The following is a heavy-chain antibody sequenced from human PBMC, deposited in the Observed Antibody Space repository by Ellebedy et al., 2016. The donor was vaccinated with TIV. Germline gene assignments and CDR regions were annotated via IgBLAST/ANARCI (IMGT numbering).Heavy chain of an antibody. D-gene: IGHD2-2*01. Sequence: AASVKVSCKASGYTFTNYAMHWVRQAPGQRLEWMGWINAGNGNTKYSQKFQGRVTITRDTSASTAYMELSSLRFEDTAVYYCARELVPAAGMEGFDPWGQGTLVTVSS. CDR3: ARELVPAAGMEGFDP. CDR2: INAGNGNT. V-gene: IGHV1-3*01. J-gene: IGHJ5*02. CDR1: GYTFTNYA.